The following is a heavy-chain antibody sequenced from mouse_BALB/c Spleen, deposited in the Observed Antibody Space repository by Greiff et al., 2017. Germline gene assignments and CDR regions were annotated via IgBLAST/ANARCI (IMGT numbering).Heavy chain of an antibody. CDR3: ASTPLVWSYAMDY. CDR2: IDPANGNT. J-gene: IGHJ4*01. D-gene: IGHD2-10*02. V-gene: IGHV14-3*02. Sequence: VQLQQSGAELVKPGASVKLSCTASGFNIKDTYMHWVKQRPEQGLEWIGRIDPANGNTKYDPKFQGKATITADTSSNTAYLQLSSLTSEDTAVYYCASTPLVWSYAMDYWGQGTSVTVSS. CDR1: GFNIKDTY.